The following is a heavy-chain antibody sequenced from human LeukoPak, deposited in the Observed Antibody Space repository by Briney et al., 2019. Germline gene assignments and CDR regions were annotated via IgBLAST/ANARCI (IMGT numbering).Heavy chain of an antibody. CDR2: INPNSGGT. V-gene: IGHV1-2*02. CDR3: ARESGDIVVVPAAKPNHPWFDP. CDR1: GYTFTGYY. D-gene: IGHD2-2*01. Sequence: ASVKVSCKASGYTFTGYYMHWVRQAPGQGLEWMGWINPNSGGTNYAQKFQGRVTMTRDTFISTAYMELSRLRSDDTAVYYCARESGDIVVVPAAKPNHPWFDPWGQGTLVTVSS. J-gene: IGHJ5*02.